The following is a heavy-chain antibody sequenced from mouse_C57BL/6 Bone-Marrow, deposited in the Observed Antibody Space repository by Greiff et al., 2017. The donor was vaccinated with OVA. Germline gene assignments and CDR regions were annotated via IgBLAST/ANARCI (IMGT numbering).Heavy chain of an antibody. J-gene: IGHJ1*03. Sequence: EVQLVESEGGLVQPGSSMKLSCTASGFTFSDYYMAWVRQVPEKGLEWVANIHYDGSSTYYLDPLKSRFIISVDNAENILYLQMSSLKSEDTATDYWAREGDGYWYFDVWGTGTTVTVSS. D-gene: IGHD3-3*01. V-gene: IGHV5-16*01. CDR2: IHYDGSST. CDR3: AREGDGYWYFDV. CDR1: GFTFSDYY.